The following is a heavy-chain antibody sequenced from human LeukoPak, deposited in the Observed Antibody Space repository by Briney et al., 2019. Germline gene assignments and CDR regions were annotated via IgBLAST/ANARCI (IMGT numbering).Heavy chain of an antibody. V-gene: IGHV1-18*01. CDR1: GYTFTSYG. CDR2: ISAYNGNT. J-gene: IGHJ1*01. D-gene: IGHD2-2*01. CDR3: ARGSWDPVVVPARGSFQH. Sequence: ASVKVSCKASGYTFTSYGISWVRQAPGQGLEWMGWISAYNGNTNYAQKLQGRVTMTTDTSTSTAYMELRSLRSDDTAVYYCARGSWDPVVVPARGSFQHWGQGTLVTVSS.